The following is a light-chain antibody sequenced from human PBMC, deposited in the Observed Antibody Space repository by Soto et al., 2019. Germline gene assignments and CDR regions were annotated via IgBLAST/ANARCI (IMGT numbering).Light chain of an antibody. V-gene: IGKV1-27*01. CDR2: VAS. CDR1: QGISNY. J-gene: IGKJ1*01. Sequence: DIPMTQSPSSLSASVGDRVTITCRASQGISNYLAWYQQQPGKVPKLLIYVASTLQSGVPSRFSGSGSGTDFNLTISSLQPEDVAPDYCQKYNSAPWTFGQGTKVEIQ. CDR3: QKYNSAPWT.